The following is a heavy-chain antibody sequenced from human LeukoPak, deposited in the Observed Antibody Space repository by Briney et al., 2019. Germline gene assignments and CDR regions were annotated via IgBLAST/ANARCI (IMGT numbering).Heavy chain of an antibody. V-gene: IGHV4-4*07. CDR1: GGSISSYS. J-gene: IGHJ4*02. Sequence: PSETLSLTCTVSGGSISSYSWSWIRQPAGKGLEWIGRFYTSGSTNYNPSLKSRLTMSVDTSKNQFSLKLSSVTAADTAVYYCALGYSGSYYALHYWGQGTLVTVSS. D-gene: IGHD1-26*01. CDR3: ALGYSGSYYALHY. CDR2: FYTSGST.